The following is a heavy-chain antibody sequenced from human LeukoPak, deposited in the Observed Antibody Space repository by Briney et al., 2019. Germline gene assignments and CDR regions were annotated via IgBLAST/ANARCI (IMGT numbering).Heavy chain of an antibody. CDR1: GFTFSSYS. J-gene: IGHJ4*02. Sequence: PGGSLRLSCAASGFTFSSYSMSWVRQAPGKGLEWVSSITTSSTYISYADSVKGRFTISRDNAKNSLYLQMNSLRAEDTAVYYCARLVWFGKYYFDYWGQGILVTVSS. V-gene: IGHV3-21*01. D-gene: IGHD3-10*01. CDR3: ARLVWFGKYYFDY. CDR2: ITTSSTYI.